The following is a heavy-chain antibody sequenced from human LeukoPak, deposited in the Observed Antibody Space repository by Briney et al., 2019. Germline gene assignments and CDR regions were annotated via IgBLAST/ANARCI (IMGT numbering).Heavy chain of an antibody. CDR2: INHSGST. J-gene: IGHJ4*02. Sequence: SETLSLTCTVSGGSISSYYWSWIRQPPGKGLEWIGEINHSGSTNYNPSLKSRVTISVDTSKNQFSLKLSSVTAADTAVYYCAREAPFDYWGQGTLVTVSS. CDR3: AREAPFDY. V-gene: IGHV4-34*01. CDR1: GGSISSYY.